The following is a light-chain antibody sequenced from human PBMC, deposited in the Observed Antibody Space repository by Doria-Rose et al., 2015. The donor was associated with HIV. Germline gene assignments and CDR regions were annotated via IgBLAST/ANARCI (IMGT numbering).Light chain of an antibody. CDR2: DAS. V-gene: IGKV1-33*01. Sequence: DIRVTQSPSFLSASVGDRVTITCQASHNITNFLNWYQQKPGKAPNLLIYDASNLETGVPSRFSGSGSGTNFSFTINNLQPQDIATYYCQQYDDPLFTFGPGTKVEIK. CDR3: QQYDDPLFT. J-gene: IGKJ3*01. CDR1: HNITNF.